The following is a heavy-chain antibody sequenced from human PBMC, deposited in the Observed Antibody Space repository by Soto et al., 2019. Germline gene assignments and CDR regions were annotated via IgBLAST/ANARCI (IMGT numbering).Heavy chain of an antibody. Sequence: QVQLVESGGGVVQPGRSLRLSCAASGFTFSSYGMHWVRQAPGKGLEWVAGISYDGSNKYYADSVKGRFTISRDNSKNTLYLQMNSLRAEDTAVYYGAKEGLGQWLVDAFDVWGQGTMVTVSS. V-gene: IGHV3-30*18. J-gene: IGHJ3*01. D-gene: IGHD6-19*01. CDR3: AKEGLGQWLVDAFDV. CDR2: ISYDGSNK. CDR1: GFTFSSYG.